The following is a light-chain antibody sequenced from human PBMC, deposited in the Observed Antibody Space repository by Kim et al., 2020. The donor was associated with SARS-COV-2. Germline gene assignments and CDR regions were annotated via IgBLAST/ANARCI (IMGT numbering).Light chain of an antibody. CDR1: QDIANS. Sequence: ASVGDRVTITCRASQDIANSLAWYQQKPGKVPKLLIYAASTLQSGVPSRFSGSGSGTEFTLTIGSLQTEDVATYYCQNYNSAPWTFGPGTKVDIK. CDR3: QNYNSAPWT. CDR2: AAS. J-gene: IGKJ1*01. V-gene: IGKV1-27*01.